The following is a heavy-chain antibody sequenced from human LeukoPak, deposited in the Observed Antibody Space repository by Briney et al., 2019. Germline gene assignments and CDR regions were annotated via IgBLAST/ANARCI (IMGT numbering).Heavy chain of an antibody. Sequence: GGSLRLSCAASGFTFSSYGMSWVRQAPGKGLEWVSAISGSGGSTYYADSVKGRFTISRDNSKNTLYLQMNSLRAEDTAVYYCAIWYCSGGRCYSNARTFDYWGQGTLVTVSS. CDR3: AIWYCSGGRCYSNARTFDY. V-gene: IGHV3-23*01. J-gene: IGHJ4*02. CDR1: GFTFSSYG. CDR2: ISGSGGST. D-gene: IGHD2-15*01.